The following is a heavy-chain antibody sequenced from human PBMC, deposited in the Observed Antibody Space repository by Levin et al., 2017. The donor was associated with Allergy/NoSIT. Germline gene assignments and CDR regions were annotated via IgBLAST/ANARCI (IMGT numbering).Heavy chain of an antibody. V-gene: IGHV3-7*01. Sequence: LSLTCAASGFTFSSSWMSWVRQAPGKGLEWVANIKQDGSEKYYVDSVKGRFTISRDNAKNSLYLQMNSLRAEDTAVYYCARGLAVAGTLSDYFDYWGQGTLVTVSS. CDR2: IKQDGSEK. J-gene: IGHJ4*02. CDR1: GFTFSSSW. D-gene: IGHD6-19*01. CDR3: ARGLAVAGTLSDYFDY.